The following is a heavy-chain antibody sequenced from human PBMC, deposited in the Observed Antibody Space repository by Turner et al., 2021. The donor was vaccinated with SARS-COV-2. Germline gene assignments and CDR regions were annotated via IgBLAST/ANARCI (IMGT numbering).Heavy chain of an antibody. Sequence: QVQLVESGGGVVQPGRSLRLSCAVYGFHFNSYGMPWVRQAPGKGLEWGAVRSYDGSNKYYADSVKGRFTISRDNSKNTLYLQMNSLRAEDTAVYYCAKVVSPYCSGGSCYSSPADYWGQGSLVTVSS. J-gene: IGHJ4*02. D-gene: IGHD2-15*01. CDR3: AKVVSPYCSGGSCYSSPADY. V-gene: IGHV3-30*18. CDR1: GFHFNSYG. CDR2: RSYDGSNK.